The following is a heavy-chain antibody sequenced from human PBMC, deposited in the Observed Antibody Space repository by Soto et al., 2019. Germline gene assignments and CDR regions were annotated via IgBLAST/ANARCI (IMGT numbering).Heavy chain of an antibody. V-gene: IGHV4-30-2*01. CDR2: IYHSGST. Sequence: PSETLSLTCAVSGGSISSGGYSWSWIRQPPGKGLEWIGYIYHSGSTYYNPSLKSRVTISVDRSKNQFSLKLSSVTAADTAVYYCAREYGPFDYWGQGTLVTVSS. CDR1: GGSISSGGYS. D-gene: IGHD4-17*01. CDR3: AREYGPFDY. J-gene: IGHJ4*02.